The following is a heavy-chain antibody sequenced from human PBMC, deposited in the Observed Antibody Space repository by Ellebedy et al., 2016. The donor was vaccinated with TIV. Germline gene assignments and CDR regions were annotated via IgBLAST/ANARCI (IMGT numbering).Heavy chain of an antibody. V-gene: IGHV3-11*05. Sequence: GESLKISCAASGFTFSDYYMSWIRQVPGKGLEWVSHSSPSSSYINYVDSVKGRFTISRDNAKNSLYLQMDSLRAEDTAVYYCARVAVTGLAVDYWGQGNLVTVSS. CDR1: GFTFSDYY. CDR2: SSPSSSYI. J-gene: IGHJ4*02. D-gene: IGHD6-19*01. CDR3: ARVAVTGLAVDY.